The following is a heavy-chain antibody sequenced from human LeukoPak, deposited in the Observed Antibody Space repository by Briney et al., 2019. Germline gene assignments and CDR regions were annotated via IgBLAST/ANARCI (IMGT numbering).Heavy chain of an antibody. CDR1: GGSISSSSYY. D-gene: IGHD3-10*01. Sequence: PSETLSLTCTVSGGSISSSSYYWGWIRQPPGKGLEWIGSIYYSGSTYYNPSLKSRVTISVDTSKNQFSLKLSSVTAADTAVYYCARPWGSGSYYNVWGQGTLVTVPS. CDR3: ARPWGSGSYYNV. CDR2: IYYSGST. J-gene: IGHJ4*02. V-gene: IGHV4-39*01.